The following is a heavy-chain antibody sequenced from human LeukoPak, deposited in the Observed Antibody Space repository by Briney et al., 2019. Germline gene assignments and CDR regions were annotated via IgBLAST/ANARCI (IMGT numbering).Heavy chain of an antibody. V-gene: IGHV3-30-3*01. CDR1: GFTFSSYA. CDR2: ISYDGGNK. Sequence: GGSLRLSCAASGFTFSSYAMHWVRQAPGKGLEWVAVISYDGGNKYYADSVKGRFTISRDNSKNTVYLQMNSLRAEDTALYYCASGGLSRSWYLHYWGQGTLVTVSS. CDR3: ASGGLSRSWYLHY. J-gene: IGHJ4*02. D-gene: IGHD6-13*01.